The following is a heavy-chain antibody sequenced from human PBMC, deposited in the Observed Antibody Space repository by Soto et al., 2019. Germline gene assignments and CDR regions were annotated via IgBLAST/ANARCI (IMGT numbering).Heavy chain of an antibody. CDR1: GGTFSSYA. V-gene: IGHV1-69*12. CDR3: ARALHDYGGNYFHY. J-gene: IGHJ4*02. CDR2: IIPIFGTA. D-gene: IGHD4-17*01. Sequence: QVQLVQSGAEVKKPGSSVKVSCKASGGTFSSYAISWVRQAPGQGLEWMGGIIPIFGTANYAQKFQGRVTITADEATSTDYMELSSLRSEDTAVYYCARALHDYGGNYFHYWGQGTLVTVSS.